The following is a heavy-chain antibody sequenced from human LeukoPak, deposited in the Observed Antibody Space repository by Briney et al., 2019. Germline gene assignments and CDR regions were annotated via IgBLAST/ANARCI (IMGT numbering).Heavy chain of an antibody. J-gene: IGHJ5*02. CDR2: ISYDGGNK. V-gene: IGHV3-30-3*01. CDR3: AREERDDFWSGYSNWFDP. D-gene: IGHD3-3*01. CDR1: GFTFTSYA. Sequence: GGSLRLSCAASGFTFTSYAMHWVRQAPGKGLEWVAVISYDGGNKYYADSVKGRFTISRDNSKNTLYLQMNSLRAEDTAVYYCAREERDDFWSGYSNWFDPWGQGTLVTVSS.